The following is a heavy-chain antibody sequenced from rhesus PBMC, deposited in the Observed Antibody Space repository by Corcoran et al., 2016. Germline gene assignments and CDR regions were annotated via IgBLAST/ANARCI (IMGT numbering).Heavy chain of an antibody. V-gene: IGHV3S5*01. Sequence: EVQLVETGGGLVQPGGSLKLLCAASGFTFSNYGMIWVRPAPGKGLEWVTAINRGGDKTHYADSVKGRYNITRDNSENTFSLQMNNLRTEDTAKYYCAKDIEPTGTYYFDYWGQGVLVTVSS. CDR2: INRGGDKT. CDR1: GFTFSNYG. CDR3: AKDIEPTGTYYFDY. D-gene: IGHD4-29*01. J-gene: IGHJ4*01.